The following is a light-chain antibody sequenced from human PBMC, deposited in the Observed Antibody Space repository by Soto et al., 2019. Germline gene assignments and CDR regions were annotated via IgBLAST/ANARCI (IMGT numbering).Light chain of an antibody. V-gene: IGKV1D-13*01. CDR3: QQFNNDPVS. CDR1: QGISSA. J-gene: IGKJ4*01. CDR2: DAS. Sequence: AIQLTQSPSSLSASVGDRVTTTCRASQGISSALAWYQQKPGKAPKLLIYDASSLESGVPSRFSGSASGTDFTLTIYCLRPEDFATYYCQQFNNDPVSFGGGTKVDIK.